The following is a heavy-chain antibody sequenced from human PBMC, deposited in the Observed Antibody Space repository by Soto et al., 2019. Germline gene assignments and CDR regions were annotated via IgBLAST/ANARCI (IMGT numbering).Heavy chain of an antibody. CDR2: INPNSGDT. V-gene: IGHV1-2*02. D-gene: IGHD1-26*01. Sequence: ASVKISCKASGYTFTGYYVHWVRQAPGQGLEWMGWINPNSGDTYLAQRFQGRVTMNRDTSIGTAYMELRGLTSDDTAEYYCAKGGAIVAAGTRVYLYNAMDVWGQGTTVTVSS. CDR3: AKGGAIVAAGTRVYLYNAMDV. J-gene: IGHJ6*02. CDR1: GYTFTGYY.